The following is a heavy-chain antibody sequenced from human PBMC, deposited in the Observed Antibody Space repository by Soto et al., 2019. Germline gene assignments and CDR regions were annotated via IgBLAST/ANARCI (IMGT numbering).Heavy chain of an antibody. CDR1: GGSISSSSYY. CDR2: IYYSGST. J-gene: IGHJ4*02. Sequence: SETLSLTCTVSGGSISSSSYYWGWIRQPPGKGLEWIGSIYYSGSTYYNPSLKSRVTISVDTSKNQFSLKLSSVTAADTAVYYCARRALVEYSYGSPMPDYWGQGTLVTVSS. D-gene: IGHD5-18*01. V-gene: IGHV4-39*01. CDR3: ARRALVEYSYGSPMPDY.